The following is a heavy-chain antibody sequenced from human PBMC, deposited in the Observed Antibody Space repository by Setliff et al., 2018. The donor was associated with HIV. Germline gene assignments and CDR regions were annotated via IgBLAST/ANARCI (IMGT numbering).Heavy chain of an antibody. CDR1: GDSVSSRSYY. Sequence: TLETLSLTCTVSGDSVSSRSYYWSWIRQPPGKGLEWIGYIYCSGSTNYNPSLKSRVTISVDTSKNHFSLKLRPVTAADTAVYYCAQLGMVDDFDYWGQGTLVTVSS. V-gene: IGHV4-61*03. J-gene: IGHJ4*02. D-gene: IGHD1-1*01. CDR2: IYCSGST. CDR3: AQLGMVDDFDY.